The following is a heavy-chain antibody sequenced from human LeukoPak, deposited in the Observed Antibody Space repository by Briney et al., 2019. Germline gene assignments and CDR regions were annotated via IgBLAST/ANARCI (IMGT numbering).Heavy chain of an antibody. CDR2: IYYSGST. V-gene: IGHV4-31*03. Sequence: PSETLSLTCTVSGGSISSGGYYWGWLRQHPGKGLEWFGYIYYSGSTYYNPSLKSRVTISVDTSKNQFSLKLSSVTAADTAVYYCARVKPLAAASSFLDYWGQGTLVTVSS. CDR1: GGSISSGGYY. D-gene: IGHD6-13*01. J-gene: IGHJ4*02. CDR3: ARVKPLAAASSFLDY.